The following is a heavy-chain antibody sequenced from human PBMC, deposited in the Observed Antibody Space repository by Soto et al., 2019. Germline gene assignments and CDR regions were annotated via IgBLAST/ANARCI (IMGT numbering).Heavy chain of an antibody. CDR2: ISSSSSYI. D-gene: IGHD6-19*01. J-gene: IGHJ4*02. Sequence: EEQLVESGGGLVKPGGSLRLSCAASGFTFSSYNMNWVRQAPGKGLEWVSSISSSSSYIYYADSVKGRFTISRDNAKNSLYLQMNSLRDDDTAAYYCARGRNQWLVDYWGQGTLVTVSS. V-gene: IGHV3-21*01. CDR1: GFTFSSYN. CDR3: ARGRNQWLVDY.